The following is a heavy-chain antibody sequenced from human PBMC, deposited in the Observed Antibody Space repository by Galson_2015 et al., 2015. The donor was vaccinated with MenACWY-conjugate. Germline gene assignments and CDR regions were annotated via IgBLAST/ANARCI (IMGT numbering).Heavy chain of an antibody. J-gene: IGHJ2*01. CDR3: ARGRITIFGVVSAAWYFDL. D-gene: IGHD3-3*01. CDR1: GFTFSSYS. Sequence: SLRLSCAASGFTFSSYSMNWVRQAPGKGLEWVSSISSSSSYIYSADSVKGRFTISRDNAKNSLYLQMNSLRAEDTAVYYCARGRITIFGVVSAAWYFDLWGRGTLVTVSS. V-gene: IGHV3-21*01. CDR2: ISSSSSYI.